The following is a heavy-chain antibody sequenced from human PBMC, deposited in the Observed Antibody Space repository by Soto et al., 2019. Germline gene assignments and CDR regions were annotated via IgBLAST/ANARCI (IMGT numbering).Heavy chain of an antibody. V-gene: IGHV4-59*01. D-gene: IGHD3-22*01. Sequence: PSETLSLTCTVSGGSISSYYWSWIRQPPGKGLEWIGYIYYSGSTNYNPSLKSRVTISVDTSKNQFSLKLSSVTAADTAVYYCARYYYDSSGYPKFDYWGQGTLVTVSS. CDR2: IYYSGST. J-gene: IGHJ4*02. CDR1: GGSISSYY. CDR3: ARYYYDSSGYPKFDY.